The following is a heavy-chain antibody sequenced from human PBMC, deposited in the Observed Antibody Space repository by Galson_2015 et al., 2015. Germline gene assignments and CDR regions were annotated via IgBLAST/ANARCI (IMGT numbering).Heavy chain of an antibody. J-gene: IGHJ5*02. Sequence: SLRLSCAAYGFAFSSYGMHWVRQAPGKGLEWVAIIWHDGSYKYYADSVKGQFTISRDNSKNMMFLQMDSLRAEDTAVYYCARSVGGQCSGATCSKGGWFDPWGQGTLVTVSS. V-gene: IGHV3-33*01. CDR2: IWHDGSYK. CDR1: GFAFSSYG. CDR3: ARSVGGQCSGATCSKGGWFDP. D-gene: IGHD2-15*01.